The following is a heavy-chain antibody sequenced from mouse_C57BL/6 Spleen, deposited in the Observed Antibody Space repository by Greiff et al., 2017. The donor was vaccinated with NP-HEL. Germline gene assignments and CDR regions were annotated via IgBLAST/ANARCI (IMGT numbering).Heavy chain of an antibody. CDR2: INPSSGYT. Sequence: VQLQESGAELAKPGASVKLSCKASGYTFTSYWMHWVKQRPGQGLEWIGYINPSSGYTKYNQKFKDKATLTADKSSSTAYMQLSSLTYEDSAVYYCARDRDHYYGSSYYAMDYWGQGTSVTVSS. D-gene: IGHD1-1*01. CDR1: GYTFTSYW. J-gene: IGHJ4*01. V-gene: IGHV1-7*01. CDR3: ARDRDHYYGSSYYAMDY.